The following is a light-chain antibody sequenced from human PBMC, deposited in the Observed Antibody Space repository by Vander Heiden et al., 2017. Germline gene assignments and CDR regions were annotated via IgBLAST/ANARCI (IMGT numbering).Light chain of an antibody. CDR2: WAS. V-gene: IGKV4-1*01. J-gene: IGKJ1*01. Sequence: DIVMTQSPDSLAVSLGERATINCKSSQNILYSSNNKNFLAWYQLKPGQPPKLLISWASTRESGVPDRFSGSGSQTDFTLTISSLLAEDVAVYYCQQYYTTPWTSGQGTKVEI. CDR1: QNILYSSNNKNF. CDR3: QQYYTTPWT.